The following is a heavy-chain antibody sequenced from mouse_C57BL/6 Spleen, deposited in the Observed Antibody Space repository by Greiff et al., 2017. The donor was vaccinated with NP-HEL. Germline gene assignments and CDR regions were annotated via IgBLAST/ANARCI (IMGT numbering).Heavy chain of an antibody. CDR3: TVVTTVVSFDY. Sequence: EVKLQESGGGLVQPGGSMKLSCAASGFTFSDAWMDWVRQSPEKGLEWVAEIRNKANNHATYYAESVKGRFTIARDDSKSSVYLQMNSLRAEDTGIYYCTVVTTVVSFDYWGQGTTLTVSS. CDR2: IRNKANNHAT. V-gene: IGHV6-6*01. J-gene: IGHJ2*01. D-gene: IGHD1-1*01. CDR1: GFTFSDAW.